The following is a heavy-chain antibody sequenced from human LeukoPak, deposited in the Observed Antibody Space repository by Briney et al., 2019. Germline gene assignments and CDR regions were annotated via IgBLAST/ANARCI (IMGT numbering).Heavy chain of an antibody. V-gene: IGHV3-30-3*01. CDR2: ISYDGSNK. CDR1: GFTFSSYA. Sequence: PGRSLRLSCAASGFTFSSYAMHWVRQAPGKGLEWVAVISYDGSNKYYADSVKGRFTISRDNSKNTLYLQMNSLRAEDTAVYYCARETSIVLMVYALFRWREWDYWGQGTLVTVSS. CDR3: ARETSIVLMVYALFRWREWDY. D-gene: IGHD2-8*01. J-gene: IGHJ4*02.